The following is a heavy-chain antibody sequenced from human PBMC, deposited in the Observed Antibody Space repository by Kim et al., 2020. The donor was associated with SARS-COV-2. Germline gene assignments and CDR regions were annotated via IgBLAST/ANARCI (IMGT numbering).Heavy chain of an antibody. V-gene: IGHV1-8*01. J-gene: IGHJ4*02. CDR3: ARRSPGSGYTFDY. D-gene: IGHD3-22*01. Sequence: YETKFQGRVTMTRDTSINTAYMDLSSLTSEDTAIYYCARRSPGSGYTFDYWGQGTLVTVSS.